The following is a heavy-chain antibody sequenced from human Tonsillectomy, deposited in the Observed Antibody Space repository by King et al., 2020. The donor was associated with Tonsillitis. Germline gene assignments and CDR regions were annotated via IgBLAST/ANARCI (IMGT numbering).Heavy chain of an antibody. CDR3: AKDLVRGVFGYYYMDV. J-gene: IGHJ6*03. CDR1: GFTFSSYA. D-gene: IGHD3-10*01. V-gene: IGHV3-23*04. Sequence: EVQLVESGGGLVQPGGSLRLSCAASGFTFSSYAMSWVRQAPGKGLEWVSAISGSGGSTYYADSVKGRFTISRDNSKNTLYLQMNSLRAEDTAVYYCAKDLVRGVFGYYYMDVWGKGTTVTVSS. CDR2: ISGSGGST.